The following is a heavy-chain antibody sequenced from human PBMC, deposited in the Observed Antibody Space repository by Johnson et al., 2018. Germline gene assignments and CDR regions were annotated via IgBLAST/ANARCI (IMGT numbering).Heavy chain of an antibody. J-gene: IGHJ1*01. V-gene: IGHV4-59*01. CDR2: IYYSGST. CDR1: GGSISSYY. D-gene: IGHD6-19*01. Sequence: QVQLQESGPGLVKPSETLSLTCTVSGGSISSYYWSWIRQPPGQGLEWIGYIYYSGSTNSNPSLKSRVTISVDTSKNQSSLKLSSVTAADTAVYYCARDREQWLVRGYFQHWGQGTLVTVSS. CDR3: ARDREQWLVRGYFQH.